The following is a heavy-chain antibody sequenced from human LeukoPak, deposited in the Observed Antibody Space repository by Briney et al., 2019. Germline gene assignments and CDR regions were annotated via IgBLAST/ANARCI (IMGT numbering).Heavy chain of an antibody. J-gene: IGHJ4*02. V-gene: IGHV1-2*06. D-gene: IGHD7-27*01. CDR2: INPKSGRT. CDR1: GYIFTDYS. Sequence: GASVTVSCKASGYIFTDYSIHWVRQSHAQGLEWMGRINPKSGRTDDAQDFQGRVTMTRDSSINTVDLYLSSLTSDDTAVYYCARDLASTPHWELGYWAQGSPVTVSP. CDR3: ARDLASTPHWELGY.